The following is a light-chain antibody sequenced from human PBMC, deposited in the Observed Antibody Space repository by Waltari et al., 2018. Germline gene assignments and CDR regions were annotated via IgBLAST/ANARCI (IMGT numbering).Light chain of an antibody. CDR1: QSISRY. CDR3: QKYGSLPAT. V-gene: IGKV3-20*01. Sequence: EIMLTQSPGTLSLSPGERATLSCRASQSISRYLAWYQQKPGQAPRLLIYDASSRATGIPDGFSGSGSGTDFSLTISRLEPEDFAVYYCQKYGSLPATFGQGTKVEIK. J-gene: IGKJ1*01. CDR2: DAS.